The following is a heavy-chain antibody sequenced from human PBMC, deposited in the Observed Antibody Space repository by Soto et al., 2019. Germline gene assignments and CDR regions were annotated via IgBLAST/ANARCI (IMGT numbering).Heavy chain of an antibody. V-gene: IGHV3-15*07. Sequence: GGSLRLSCAASGFTFTDAWMNWVRQAPGKGLEWVGHIKSKASGGTTDYAAPVKGRFTISRDDSKNTLYLQMNNLKTEDTGVYYCTWDTSGYYYPSHWGQGTLVTVSS. CDR1: GFTFTDAW. CDR3: TWDTSGYYYPSH. CDR2: IKSKASGGTT. J-gene: IGHJ4*02. D-gene: IGHD3-22*01.